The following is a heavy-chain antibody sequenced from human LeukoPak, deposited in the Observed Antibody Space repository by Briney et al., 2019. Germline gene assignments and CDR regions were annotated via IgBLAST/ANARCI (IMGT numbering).Heavy chain of an antibody. D-gene: IGHD1-26*01. J-gene: IGHJ3*02. V-gene: IGHV3-11*04. CDR3: ASAVGSYDAFDI. CDR2: ISSSGSTI. Sequence: GGSLRLSCAASGFTFRDYYMSWIHQAPGKGLEGVSYISSSGSTIYYADSVKGRFTISRDNAKKSLYLQMNSLRAEDTAVYYCASAVGSYDAFDIWGQGTMVTVSS. CDR1: GFTFRDYY.